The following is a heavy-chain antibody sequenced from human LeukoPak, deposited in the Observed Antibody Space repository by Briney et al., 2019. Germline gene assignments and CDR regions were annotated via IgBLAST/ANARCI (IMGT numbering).Heavy chain of an antibody. J-gene: IGHJ4*02. CDR1: GFTFSSYA. D-gene: IGHD6-13*01. CDR3: AKKRIAAAGKNDFDY. V-gene: IGHV3-23*01. Sequence: GGSLRLSCAASGFTFSSYAVSWVRQAPGKGLEWVSLISGSASLTYYADSVKGRFTISRDNSKNTVYLQMNSLRVEDTTVYHCAKKRIAAAGKNDFDYWGQGTLVTVSS. CDR2: ISGSASLT.